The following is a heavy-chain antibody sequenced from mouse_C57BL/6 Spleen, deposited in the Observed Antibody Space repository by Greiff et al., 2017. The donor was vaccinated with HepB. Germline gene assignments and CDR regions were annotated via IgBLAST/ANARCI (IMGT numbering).Heavy chain of an antibody. J-gene: IGHJ1*03. CDR1: GYTFTSYW. Sequence: QVQLQQSGTELVKPGASVKLSCKASGYTFTSYWMHWVKQRPGQGLEWIGNINPSNGGTNYNEKFKSKATLTVDKSSSTAYMQLSSLTSEDSAVYYCARDGSSHWYFDVWGTGTTVTVSS. V-gene: IGHV1-53*01. CDR3: ARDGSSHWYFDV. CDR2: INPSNGGT. D-gene: IGHD1-1*01.